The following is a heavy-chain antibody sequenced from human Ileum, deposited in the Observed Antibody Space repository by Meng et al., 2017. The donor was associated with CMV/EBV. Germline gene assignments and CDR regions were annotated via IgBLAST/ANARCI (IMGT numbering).Heavy chain of an antibody. CDR3: ARGGVGAICDN. CDR1: GFTVSNNY. J-gene: IGHJ4*02. Sequence: GESLKISCAASGFTVSNNYMSWVRQAPGKGLEWVSVIYPGGSTYFADSVKGRFTISRDNSKNMVYLQMNSLRPEDTAVYYCARGGVGAICDNWGQGTLVTRLL. V-gene: IGHV3-66*02. CDR2: IYPGGST. D-gene: IGHD3-16*01.